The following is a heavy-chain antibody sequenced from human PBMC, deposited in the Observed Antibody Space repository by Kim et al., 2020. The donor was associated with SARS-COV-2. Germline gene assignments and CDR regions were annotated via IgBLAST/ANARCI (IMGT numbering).Heavy chain of an antibody. J-gene: IGHJ5*02. V-gene: IGHV1-18*01. D-gene: IGHD3-10*01. Sequence: AQKRQGRVTMTTDTSTSTAYMELRSLRSDDTAVYYCARVLNYYGSGSSDHWGQGTLVTVSS. CDR3: ARVLNYYGSGSSDH.